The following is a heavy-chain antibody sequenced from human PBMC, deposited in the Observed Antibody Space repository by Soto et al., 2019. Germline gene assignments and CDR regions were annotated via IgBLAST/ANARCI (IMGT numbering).Heavy chain of an antibody. D-gene: IGHD6-19*01. J-gene: IGHJ4*02. Sequence: GGALRLSSAASGFNVSDHYMNWIRQAPGKGLEWVSYISGSSRYTNFADSVKGRFTISRDNSKNSLYLQMNSLRAEDTAVYYFARHTSVWHYYDYWGQGTPVTVSS. CDR1: GFNVSDHY. V-gene: IGHV3-11*06. CDR3: ARHTSVWHYYDY. CDR2: ISGSSRYT.